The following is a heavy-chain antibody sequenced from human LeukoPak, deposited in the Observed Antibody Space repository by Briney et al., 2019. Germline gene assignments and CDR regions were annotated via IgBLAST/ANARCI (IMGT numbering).Heavy chain of an antibody. J-gene: IGHJ6*03. CDR2: VSAFSGNT. Sequence: ASVKVSCQATGYTLISYGISWVRQAPGQGVEWMGWVSAFSGNTHIAQKLQGRVTMTTDTSTSTAFMELRSLTSDDTAVYYRASDQDMDVGGKGTTVAVSS. CDR1: GYTLISYG. V-gene: IGHV1-18*01. CDR3: ASDQDMDV.